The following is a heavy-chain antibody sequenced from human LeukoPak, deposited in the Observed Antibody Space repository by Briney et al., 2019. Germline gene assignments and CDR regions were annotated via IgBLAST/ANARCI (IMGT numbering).Heavy chain of an antibody. CDR2: ISSTGGST. CDR3: ARGVGYRLDY. V-gene: IGHV3-64D*09. J-gene: IGHJ4*02. Sequence: PGVSPRLSCSASGFTFSNYAMHWVRQAPGKGLECISTISSTGGSTYYADSVKGRFTISRDNSKNTLYLQMSSLRAEDTAVYYCARGVGYRLDYWGQGSLVTVSS. D-gene: IGHD5-12*01. CDR1: GFTFSNYA.